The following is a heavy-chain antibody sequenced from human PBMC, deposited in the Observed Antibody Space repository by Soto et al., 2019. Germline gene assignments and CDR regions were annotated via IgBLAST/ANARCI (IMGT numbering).Heavy chain of an antibody. J-gene: IGHJ4*02. CDR2: MNPNSGNT. CDR1: GYTFTSYD. CDR3: AGVQRTVFGADY. Sequence: QVQLVQSGAEVKKPGASVKVSCKASGYTFTSYDINWVRQATGQGLEWMGWMNPNSGNTGYAQKFQGRVTMTRNTSISTAYMELRSLRSADTAVYYCAGVQRTVFGADYWGQGTLVTVSS. V-gene: IGHV1-8*01. D-gene: IGHD3-3*01.